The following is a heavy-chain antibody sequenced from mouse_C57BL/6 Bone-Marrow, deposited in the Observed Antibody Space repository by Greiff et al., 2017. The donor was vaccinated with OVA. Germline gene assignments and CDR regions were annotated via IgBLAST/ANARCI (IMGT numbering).Heavy chain of an antibody. D-gene: IGHD2-4*01. J-gene: IGHJ4*01. CDR1: GYAFSSSW. Sequence: VKLMESGPELVKPGASVKISCKASGYAFSSSWMNWVKQRPGKGLEWIGRIYPGDGDTNYNGKFKGKATLTADKSSSTAYMQLSSLTSEDSAVYFCARRRLRRKNYAMDYWGQGTSVTVSS. CDR2: IYPGDGDT. V-gene: IGHV1-82*01. CDR3: ARRRLRRKNYAMDY.